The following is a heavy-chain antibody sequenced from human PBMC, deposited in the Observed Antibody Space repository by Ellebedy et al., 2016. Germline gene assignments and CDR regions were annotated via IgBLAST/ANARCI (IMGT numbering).Heavy chain of an antibody. D-gene: IGHD4-17*01. CDR3: RQGHYADL. CDR2: ISGGGDDT. J-gene: IGHJ4*02. V-gene: IGHV3-23*01. Sequence: GESLKISXATSGFTFSNYFMTWIRQAPGKGLEWVATISGGGDDTFFADSVKGRFTISRDNSKNSVYLRMSNLRVEDTAVYYCRQGHYADLWGQGTLVTVSS. CDR1: GFTFSNYF.